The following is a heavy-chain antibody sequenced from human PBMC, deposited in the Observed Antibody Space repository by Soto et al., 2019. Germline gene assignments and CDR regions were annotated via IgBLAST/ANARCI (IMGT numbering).Heavy chain of an antibody. CDR2: IRDSGNT. Sequence: GGSLRLSCAASGFTFNNYVMAWVRQAPGKGLEWVSGIRDSGNTYYADSVKGRFTISRDNFKSTVHLQMSSLRADDTAVYYCARCERLFLEWFDYWGPGILVTVSS. J-gene: IGHJ5*01. V-gene: IGHV3-23*01. CDR3: ARCERLFLEWFDY. D-gene: IGHD3-3*01. CDR1: GFTFNNYV.